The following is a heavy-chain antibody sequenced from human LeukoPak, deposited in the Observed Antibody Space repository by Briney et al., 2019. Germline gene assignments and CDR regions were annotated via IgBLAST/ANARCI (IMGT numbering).Heavy chain of an antibody. J-gene: IGHJ6*02. Sequence: SETLSLTCAVSGGSISSYYWSWIRQPPGKGLEWIGYIYYSGSTNYNPSLKSRVTISVDTSKNQFSLKLSSVTAADTAVYYCARHNDYYVVGGMDVWGQGTTVTVSS. CDR2: IYYSGST. V-gene: IGHV4-59*08. CDR3: ARHNDYYVVGGMDV. CDR1: GGSISSYY. D-gene: IGHD3-10*02.